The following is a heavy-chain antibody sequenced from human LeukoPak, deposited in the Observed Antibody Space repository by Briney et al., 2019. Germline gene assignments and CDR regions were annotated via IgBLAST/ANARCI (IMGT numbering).Heavy chain of an antibody. D-gene: IGHD1-26*01. V-gene: IGHV1-8*03. CDR1: GYTFTSYD. Sequence: ASVKVSCKASGYTFTSYDINWVRQATGQGLEWMGWMNPNSGNTGYAQKFQGRVTITRNTSISTAYMELSSLRSEDTAVYYCARRGVVGAYYYYYYMDVWGKGTTVTVSS. CDR2: MNPNSGNT. J-gene: IGHJ6*03. CDR3: ARRGVVGAYYYYYYMDV.